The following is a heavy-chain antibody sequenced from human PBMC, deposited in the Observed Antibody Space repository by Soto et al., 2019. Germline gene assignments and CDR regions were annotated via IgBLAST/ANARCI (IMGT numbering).Heavy chain of an antibody. D-gene: IGHD3-10*01. CDR2: ISYDGSNK. CDR1: GFTFSSYG. J-gene: IGHJ4*02. V-gene: IGHV3-30*03. CDR3: APSGVFHYYFVY. Sequence: QVQLVESGGGVVQPGRSLRLSCAASGFTFSSYGMHWVRQAPGKGLEWVAVISYDGSNKYYADSVKGRFTISRDNSKNTLYLQMNSLRAEDTAVYYCAPSGVFHYYFVYWGQGTLVTVSS.